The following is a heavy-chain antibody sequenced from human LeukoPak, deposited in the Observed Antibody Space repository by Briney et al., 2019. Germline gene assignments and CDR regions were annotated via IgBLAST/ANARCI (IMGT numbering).Heavy chain of an antibody. CDR3: ARQDYASGSYYSVTFDY. Sequence: GESLKISCKGSRYGFTNYCISWVRQMPGKSLEWMGRIDPSDSYTNYSPSFQGHVTISVDKTISTAYLQWSSLKASDTAMYYCARQDYASGSYYSVTFDYWGQGTLVTVSS. CDR2: IDPSDSYT. V-gene: IGHV5-10-1*01. CDR1: RYGFTNYC. J-gene: IGHJ4*02. D-gene: IGHD3-10*01.